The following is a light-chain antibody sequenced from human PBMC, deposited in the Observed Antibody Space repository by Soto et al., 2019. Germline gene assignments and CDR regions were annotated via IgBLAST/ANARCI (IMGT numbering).Light chain of an antibody. J-gene: IGLJ3*02. CDR1: SSDVGGYNY. V-gene: IGLV2-14*01. Sequence: QSALTQPASVSGSPGQSITISCTGTSSDVGGYNYVSWYQQHPGKAPKLMIYDVTNRPSGVSNRFSGSKSGNTASLTISGVQAEDEADYYCSPYTSSSTPLVFGGGTKLTVL. CDR3: SPYTSSSTPLV. CDR2: DVT.